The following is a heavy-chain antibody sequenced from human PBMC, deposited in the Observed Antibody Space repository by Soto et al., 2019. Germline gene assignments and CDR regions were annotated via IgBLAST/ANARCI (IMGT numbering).Heavy chain of an antibody. CDR2: ISGGAGDT. D-gene: IGHD3-10*01. V-gene: IGHV3-23*01. CDR1: GFAFSDYA. J-gene: IGHJ4*02. Sequence: EVQLLEPGGGSIQPGGSLRLSRAASGFAFSDYAMNWVRQAPGKGLEWVSAISGGAGDTYYADSVKGRFTISRDNSKNTLYLQMKSLRAEDTAIYYCAKSSRITLVRGVTDYWGQGTLVPVSS. CDR3: AKSSRITLVRGVTDY.